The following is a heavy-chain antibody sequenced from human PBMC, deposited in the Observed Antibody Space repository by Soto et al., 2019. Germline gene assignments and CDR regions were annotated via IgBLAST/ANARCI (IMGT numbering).Heavy chain of an antibody. D-gene: IGHD2-15*01. CDR3: GRGGSGSYGMDI. CDR2: IIRDGSST. CDR1: GFTFSSYW. V-gene: IGHV3-74*01. J-gene: IGHJ6*02. Sequence: EVQLVESGGGLVQPGGSLRLSCAASGFTFSSYWMHWVRQAPGKGLVWISRIIRDGSSTNYAYSVKGRFTISRDNAKNTLYLEINSLRADDTAVYFCGRGGSGSYGMDIWGQGTTVTVSS.